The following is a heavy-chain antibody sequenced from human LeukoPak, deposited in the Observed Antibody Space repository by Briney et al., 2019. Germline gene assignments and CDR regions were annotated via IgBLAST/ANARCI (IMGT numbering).Heavy chain of an antibody. V-gene: IGHV3-23*01. J-gene: IGHJ4*02. CDR1: GFTFYNCA. CDR2: IGGSGGTT. Sequence: PGGSLRLSCAASGFTFYNCAMTWVRQAPGRGLEWVSAIGGSGGTTYYADSVQGRFTISRDNSKNMLYLQMSSLRAEDTAVYFCAKGNYWGQGTLVTVSS. CDR3: AKGNY.